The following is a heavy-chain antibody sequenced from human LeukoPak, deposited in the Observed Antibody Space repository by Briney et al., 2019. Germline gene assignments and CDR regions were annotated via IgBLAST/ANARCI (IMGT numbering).Heavy chain of an antibody. CDR2: IWYDGRNK. V-gene: IGHV3-33*01. Sequence: PGGSLRLSCAASGFQFSNYGMHWVRQAPGKGLEWVAVIWYDGRNKDYVDSVKGRFTISRDNSNNTLYLQMNSLRAEDTAVYYCARDCDFYGSGSYPNYSDYWGQGTLVTVSS. J-gene: IGHJ4*02. CDR3: ARDCDFYGSGSYPNYSDY. D-gene: IGHD3-10*01. CDR1: GFQFSNYG.